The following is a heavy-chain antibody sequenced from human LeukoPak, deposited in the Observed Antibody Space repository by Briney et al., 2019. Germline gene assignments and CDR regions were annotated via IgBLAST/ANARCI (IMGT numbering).Heavy chain of an antibody. CDR2: ISYDGSNK. CDR3: AKVLYYDSSGDADYDYDGLDV. Sequence: PGGSLRLSCAASGFTFSRYGMHWVRQAPGKGLEWVALISYDGSNKYYADSVKGRFPISRENSKTTLYLQMNSLRAEDTAVYYCAKVLYYDSSGDADYDYDGLDVWGQGTTVTVSS. D-gene: IGHD3-22*01. CDR1: GFTFSRYG. V-gene: IGHV3-30*18. J-gene: IGHJ6*02.